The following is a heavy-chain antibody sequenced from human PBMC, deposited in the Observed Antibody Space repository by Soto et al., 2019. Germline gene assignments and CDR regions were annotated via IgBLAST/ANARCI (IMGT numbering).Heavy chain of an antibody. CDR1: GFTFSSYA. J-gene: IGHJ4*02. D-gene: IGHD6-13*01. CDR3: AKALTYSSSWYYFDY. Sequence: GGSLRISCAASGFTFSSYAMSWVRQAPGKGLEWVSAISGSGGSTYYADSVKGRFTISRDNSKNTLYLQMNSLRAEDTAVYYCAKALTYSSSWYYFDYWGQGTLVTVSS. CDR2: ISGSGGST. V-gene: IGHV3-23*01.